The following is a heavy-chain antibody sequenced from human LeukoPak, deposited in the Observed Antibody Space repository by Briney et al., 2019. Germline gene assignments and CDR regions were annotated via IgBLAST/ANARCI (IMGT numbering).Heavy chain of an antibody. CDR1: GYTFTSYG. V-gene: IGHV1-18*01. D-gene: IGHD3-10*01. CDR2: ISAYNGNT. Sequence: GASVKVSCKASGYTFTSYGISWVRQAPGQGLEWMGWISAYNGNTNHAQKLQGRVTMTTDTSTSTAYMELRSLRSDDTAVYYCARGTSWFGEPAHFDYWGQGTLVTVSS. J-gene: IGHJ4*02. CDR3: ARGTSWFGEPAHFDY.